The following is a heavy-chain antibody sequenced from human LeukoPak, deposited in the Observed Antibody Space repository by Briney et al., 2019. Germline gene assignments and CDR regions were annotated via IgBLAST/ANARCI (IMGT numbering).Heavy chain of an antibody. CDR2: IYPGDSDT. CDR1: GYSFTSYW. J-gene: IGHJ2*01. V-gene: IGHV5-51*01. CDR3: ARRGDENEWYFDL. Sequence: GESLKISCKGSGYSFTSYWIGWVRQMPGKGLDWMGIIYPGDSDTKYSPSFQGQVTISADKSISTAYLQWSSLKASDTAMYYCARRGDENEWYFDLWGRGTLVTVSS. D-gene: IGHD7-27*01.